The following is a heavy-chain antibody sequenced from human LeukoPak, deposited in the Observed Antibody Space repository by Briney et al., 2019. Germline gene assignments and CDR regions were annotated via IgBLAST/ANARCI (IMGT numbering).Heavy chain of an antibody. J-gene: IGHJ4*02. CDR3: AKEIVGAPTPGAY. CDR2: VHKSGST. Sequence: SETLSLTCAVSTDSITSNWWSWVRRPPGKGLEWIGEVHKSGSTNYYPSLQSRVTISIDKSKNQIALELTSVTAADTAVYYCAKEIVGAPTPGAYWGQGILVTVSS. D-gene: IGHD1-26*01. CDR1: TDSITSNW. V-gene: IGHV4-4*02.